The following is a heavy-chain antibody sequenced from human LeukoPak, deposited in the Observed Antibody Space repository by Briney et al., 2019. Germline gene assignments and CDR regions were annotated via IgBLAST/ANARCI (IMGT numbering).Heavy chain of an antibody. D-gene: IGHD6-19*01. CDR3: ARGDSSGWLFDY. V-gene: IGHV1-2*02. CDR1: GYTFTGYY. J-gene: IGHJ4*02. CDR2: INPNSGGT. Sequence: ASVKVSCKASGYTFTGYYMHWVRQAPGQGLEWMGWINPNSGGTNYAQKFQGRVTMTRDTCISTAYMELSRLRSDDTAVYYCARGDSSGWLFDYWGQGTLVTVSS.